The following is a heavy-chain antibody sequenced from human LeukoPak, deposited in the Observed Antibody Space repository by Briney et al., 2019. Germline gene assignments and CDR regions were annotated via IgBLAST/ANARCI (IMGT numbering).Heavy chain of an antibody. CDR3: ARGPSSGSYLDY. Sequence: ASVKVSCKASGYTLSGYQLHWVRQAPGQGLEWMGWISPNSGGTHYAQKFQGRVTMTRDTSINTVYMELRRLRSEDTAVYYCARGPSSGSYLDYWGQGTLVTVSS. CDR1: GYTLSGYQ. V-gene: IGHV1-2*02. D-gene: IGHD1-26*01. CDR2: ISPNSGGT. J-gene: IGHJ4*02.